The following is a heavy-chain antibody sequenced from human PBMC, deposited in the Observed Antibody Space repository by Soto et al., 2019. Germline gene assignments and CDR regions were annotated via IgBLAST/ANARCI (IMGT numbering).Heavy chain of an antibody. V-gene: IGHV4-61*01. CDR2: IYYSGST. CDR1: GGSVSSGSYY. CDR3: AREYSSSSSFDY. Sequence: PSETLSLTCTVSGGSVSSGSYYWSWIRQPPGKGLEWIGYIYYSGSTNYNPSLKSRVTISVDTSKNQFSLKLSSVTAADTAVYYCAREYSSSSSFDYWVQGTLVTVSS. J-gene: IGHJ4*02. D-gene: IGHD6-6*01.